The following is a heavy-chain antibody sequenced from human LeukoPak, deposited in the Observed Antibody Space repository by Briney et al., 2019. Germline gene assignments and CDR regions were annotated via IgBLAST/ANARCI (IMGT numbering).Heavy chain of an antibody. CDR3: ARAPRDGYHNCYYYYGMDV. J-gene: IGHJ6*02. CDR2: INPKSGGT. Sequence: GASVKVSCKACGYTFTGYYMHGVRQAPGKGREWVGWINPKSGGTNYAQKFQVWVTIPRDTSISTAYMELSRLRSEDTAVYYCARAPRDGYHNCYYYYGMDVWGQRPTVPLPS. CDR1: GYTFTGYY. D-gene: IGHD5-24*01. V-gene: IGHV1-2*04.